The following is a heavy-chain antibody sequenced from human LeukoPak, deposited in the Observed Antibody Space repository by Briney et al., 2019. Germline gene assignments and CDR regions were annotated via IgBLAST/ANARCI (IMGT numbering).Heavy chain of an antibody. CDR2: IYTSGGT. V-gene: IGHV4-4*07. D-gene: IGHD3-16*01. J-gene: IGHJ6*02. CDR1: GGSISSYY. CDR3: ARVHSYASGIEV. Sequence: SETLSLTCTVSGGSISSYYWSWIRQPAGKGLEWIGRIYTSGGTNYNPSLKSRVTMSLDTSKNQLSLRLTSVTAADTAVYYCARVHSYASGIEVWGQGTAVTVSS.